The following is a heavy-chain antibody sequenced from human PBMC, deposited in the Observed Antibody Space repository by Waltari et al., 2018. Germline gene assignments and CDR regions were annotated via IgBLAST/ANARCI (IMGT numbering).Heavy chain of an antibody. CDR2: VRGDGKT. V-gene: IGHV4-4*02. Sequence: QLQLQESGPGLVKPSGTLSLICAVSGDSMSSNDYWSWVRQPPGKGLEGIGKVRGDGKTNYNPSFASRVTVSLDTSTNRFALKVTSATAADTALYYCARDRGRGLYLDTWGQGALVTVSP. CDR3: ARDRGRGLYLDT. J-gene: IGHJ4*02. D-gene: IGHD1-1*01. CDR1: GDSMSSNDY.